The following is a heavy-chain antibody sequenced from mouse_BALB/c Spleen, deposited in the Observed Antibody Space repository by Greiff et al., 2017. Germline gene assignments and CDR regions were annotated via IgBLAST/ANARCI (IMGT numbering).Heavy chain of an antibody. Sequence: QVQLKESGPELVKPGASVKMSCKASGYTFTSYYIHWVKQRPGQGLEWIGWIYPGDGSTKYNEKLTGKTTLTADKTTSTAYMLLSSLTSEDSAIYFCARPYGNYDYYAMDDWGQGTTVTGSS. V-gene: IGHV1S56*01. D-gene: IGHD2-1*01. CDR2: IYPGDGST. CDR1: GYTFTSYY. J-gene: IGHJ4*01. CDR3: ARPYGNYDYYAMDD.